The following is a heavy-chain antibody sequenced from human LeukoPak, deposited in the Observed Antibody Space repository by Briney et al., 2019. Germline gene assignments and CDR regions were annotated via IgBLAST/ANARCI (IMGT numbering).Heavy chain of an antibody. D-gene: IGHD4-17*01. CDR2: INPNSGGT. V-gene: IGHV1-2*02. CDR3: ARGYHYGDYFIV. J-gene: IGHJ4*02. CDR1: RYTFTGYY. Sequence: VSVKVSCKASRYTFTGYYMHWVRQAPGQGLEWMGWINPNSGGTNYAQKFQGRVTMTRDTSISTAYMELSRLRSDDTAVYYCARGYHYGDYFIVWGQGTLVTVSS.